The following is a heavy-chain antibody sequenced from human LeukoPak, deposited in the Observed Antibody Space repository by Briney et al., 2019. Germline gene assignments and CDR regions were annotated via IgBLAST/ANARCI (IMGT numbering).Heavy chain of an antibody. J-gene: IGHJ6*02. V-gene: IGHV1-69*04. CDR1: GGTFSSYA. D-gene: IGHD3-22*01. CDR2: IIPILGIA. CDR3: ARVIVVYYYYGMDV. Sequence: ASVKVSCKASGGTFSSYAISWVRQAPGQGPEWMGRIIPILGIANYAQKFQGRVTITADKSTSTAYMELSSLRSEDTAVYYCARVIVVYYYYGMDVWGQGTTVTVSS.